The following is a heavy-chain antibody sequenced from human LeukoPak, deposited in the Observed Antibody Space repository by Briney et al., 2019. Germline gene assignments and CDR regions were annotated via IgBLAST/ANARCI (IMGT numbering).Heavy chain of an antibody. Sequence: GGSLRLSCAASGFTFTTYAMSWVRQAPGKGLEWVSLISGSGGGTYYADSVKGRFTISRDNSKNMVYLQVNSLRADDTAVYYCAKNRGAGSHFYSHMTVWGKGTTVTVSS. J-gene: IGHJ6*03. CDR3: AKNRGAGSHFYSHMTV. CDR2: ISGSGGGT. CDR1: GFTFTTYA. V-gene: IGHV3-23*01. D-gene: IGHD1-26*01.